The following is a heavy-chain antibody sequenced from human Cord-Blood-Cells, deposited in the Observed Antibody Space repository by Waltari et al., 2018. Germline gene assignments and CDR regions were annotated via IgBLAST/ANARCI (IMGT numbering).Heavy chain of an antibody. CDR2: IYYSGST. V-gene: IGHV4-39*01. CDR1: GGSTSSSSYY. D-gene: IGHD2-2*01. Sequence: QLQLQESGPGLVKPSETLSLTCTVSGGSTSSSSYYWGWIRHPPGKGLEWIGSIYYSGSTYYNPSLKSRVTISVDTSKNQFSLKLSSVTAADTAVYYCARVYCSSTSCYAFDIWGQGTMVTVSS. J-gene: IGHJ3*02. CDR3: ARVYCSSTSCYAFDI.